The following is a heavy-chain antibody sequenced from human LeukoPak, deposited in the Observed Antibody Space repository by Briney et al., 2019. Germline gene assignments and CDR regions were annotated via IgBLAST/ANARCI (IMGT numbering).Heavy chain of an antibody. CDR3: ARLLDNDSSGDPDTFDM. Sequence: SETLSLTCTVSGGGSINGHYWSWIRQPPGKGLEWIGFFSYAGRTKYNPSLQSRVTISVATSANNFSLKLTSVTKADTAVYYCARLLDNDSSGDPDTFDMWGQGTVVIVSS. CDR2: FSYAGRT. CDR1: GGGSINGHY. D-gene: IGHD3-22*01. V-gene: IGHV4-59*11. J-gene: IGHJ3*02.